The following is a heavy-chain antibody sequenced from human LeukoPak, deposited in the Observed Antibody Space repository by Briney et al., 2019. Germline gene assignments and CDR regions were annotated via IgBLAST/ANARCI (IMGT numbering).Heavy chain of an antibody. D-gene: IGHD6-6*01. CDR3: ARSARIAARPENFDY. Sequence: PSETLSLTCTVSGASISNNNYYWGWIRQPPGKGLEWIGSIYYSGSTYYNPPLKSRVTISVDTSKNHFSLKLSSVTAADTAVYYCARSARIAARPENFDYWGQGTLVTVSS. V-gene: IGHV4-39*02. CDR2: IYYSGST. J-gene: IGHJ4*02. CDR1: GASISNNNYY.